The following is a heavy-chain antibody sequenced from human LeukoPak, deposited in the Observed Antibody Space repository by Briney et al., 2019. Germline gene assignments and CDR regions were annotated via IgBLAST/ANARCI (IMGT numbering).Heavy chain of an antibody. Sequence: GGSLRLSCAASGFRFDSYPMNWVRQPPGKGMEWLSNVRTRGDPTSYADSVRGRFTISRDNAKKSLFLQINSLRVQDTAVYFCVRDVDYAFDYWGQGVLVIVSS. J-gene: IGHJ4*02. CDR3: VRDVDYAFDY. V-gene: IGHV3-48*01. D-gene: IGHD4-17*01. CDR2: VRTRGDPT. CDR1: GFRFDSYP.